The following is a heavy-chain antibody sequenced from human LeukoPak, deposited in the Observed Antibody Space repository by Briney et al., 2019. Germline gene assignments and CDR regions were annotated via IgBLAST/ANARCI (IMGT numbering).Heavy chain of an antibody. V-gene: IGHV3-23*01. CDR3: AKCITMVRGVIPNDAFDI. J-gene: IGHJ3*02. D-gene: IGHD3-10*01. CDR1: GFTFISYA. CDR2: ISGSGGST. Sequence: GGSLRVSCAASGFTFISYAMSWVRQARGKGLEWVSAISGSGGSTYYADSVKGRFTISRDNSKNTLYLQMNSLRAEDTAVYYCAKCITMVRGVIPNDAFDIWGQGTMVTVSS.